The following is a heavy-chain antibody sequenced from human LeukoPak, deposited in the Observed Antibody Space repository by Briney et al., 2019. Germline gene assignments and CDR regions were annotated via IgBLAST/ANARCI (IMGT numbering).Heavy chain of an antibody. CDR3: ARAGPENLNWRYYIDF. J-gene: IGHJ4*02. V-gene: IGHV4-59*01. Sequence: SETLSLTCTVSGDSINKYFWSWLRQSPGKGLERIGYISHSGNTNYNPSLKSRVTISLDKSNNQFSLRPSSVTAADTAVYYCARAGPENLNWRYYIDFWGQGILVTVSS. CDR1: GDSINKYF. D-gene: IGHD1-1*01. CDR2: ISHSGNT.